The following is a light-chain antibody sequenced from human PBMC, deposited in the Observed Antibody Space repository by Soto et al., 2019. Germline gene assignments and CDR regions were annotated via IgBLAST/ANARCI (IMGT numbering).Light chain of an antibody. V-gene: IGKV1-5*01. CDR2: DAS. Sequence: DIQMTQSPSTLSASVGDRVTTTCRASQSISSWLAWYQQKPGKAPKLLIYDASSLESGVPSRFSGSGSATEFTLTISSLQPDDFATYYCQQYNNYWTFGQGTKVDIK. CDR1: QSISSW. J-gene: IGKJ1*01. CDR3: QQYNNYWT.